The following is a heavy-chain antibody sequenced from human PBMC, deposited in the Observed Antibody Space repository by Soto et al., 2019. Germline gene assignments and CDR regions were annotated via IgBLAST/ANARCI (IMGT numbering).Heavy chain of an antibody. CDR2: IYYSGST. J-gene: IGHJ3*02. D-gene: IGHD2-15*01. V-gene: IGHV4-59*01. CDR1: GGSISSYY. CDR3: AREEGLCGGGSCYEGGDAFDI. Sequence: SETLSLTCTVSGGSISSYYWSWIRQPPGKGLEWIGYIYYSGSTNYNPSLKSRVTISVDTSKNQFSLKLSSVTAADTAVYYCAREEGLCGGGSCYEGGDAFDIWGQGTMVTVSS.